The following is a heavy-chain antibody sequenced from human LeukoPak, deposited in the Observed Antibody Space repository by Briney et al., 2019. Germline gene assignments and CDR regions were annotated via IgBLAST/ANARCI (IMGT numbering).Heavy chain of an antibody. CDR2: ISAYNGNT. CDR1: GGTFSSYA. CDR3: ARVLYYDFWSGYYPYGMDV. V-gene: IGHV1-18*01. D-gene: IGHD3-3*01. J-gene: IGHJ6*02. Sequence: ASVKVSCKASGGTFSSYAISWVRQAPGQGLEWMGWISAYNGNTNYAQKLQGRVTMTTDTSTSTAYMELRSLRSDDTAVYYCARVLYYDFWSGYYPYGMDVWGQGTTVIVSS.